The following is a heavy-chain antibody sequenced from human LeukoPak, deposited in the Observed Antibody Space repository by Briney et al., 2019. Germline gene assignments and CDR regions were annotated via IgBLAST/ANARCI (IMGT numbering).Heavy chain of an antibody. Sequence: TGGSLRLSCAASGFTFSNAWMSWVRQAPGKGLGWVGRIKSKTDGGTTDYAAPVKGRFTISRDDSKNTLYLQMNSLKTEDTAVYYCTTDLRYCSSTSCYRLDYWGQGTLVTVSS. CDR2: IKSKTDGGTT. D-gene: IGHD2-2*01. CDR1: GFTFSNAW. CDR3: TTDLRYCSSTSCYRLDY. J-gene: IGHJ4*02. V-gene: IGHV3-15*01.